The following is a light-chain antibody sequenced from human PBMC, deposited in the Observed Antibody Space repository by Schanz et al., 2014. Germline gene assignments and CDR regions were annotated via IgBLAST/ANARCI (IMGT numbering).Light chain of an antibody. CDR3: QQYANSPPFT. V-gene: IGKV3-20*01. Sequence: EIVLTQSPATLSVSPGERATLSCRASQSVSSNLAWYQQKPGQAPRLLIYGASTRATGIPVRFSGSGSGADFTLTISRLEPEDFAVYYCQQYANSPPFTFGPGTKVDIK. CDR1: QSVSSN. CDR2: GAS. J-gene: IGKJ3*01.